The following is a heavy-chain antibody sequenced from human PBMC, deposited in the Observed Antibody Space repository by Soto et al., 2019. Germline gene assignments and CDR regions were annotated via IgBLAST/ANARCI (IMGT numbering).Heavy chain of an antibody. CDR2: ISPSTTYT. CDR1: GFTFSTFY. V-gene: IGHV3-11*06. D-gene: IGHD5-18*01. J-gene: IGHJ4*02. CDR3: ARDLGYGLFDY. Sequence: GGSLRLSCAASGFTFSTFYMSWIRQTPGKGLEWLSYISPSTTYTTYAGSVKGRFTISRDNAKNSLYLQMNSLRDDDTAVYYCARDLGYGLFDYWGQGTLVTVSS.